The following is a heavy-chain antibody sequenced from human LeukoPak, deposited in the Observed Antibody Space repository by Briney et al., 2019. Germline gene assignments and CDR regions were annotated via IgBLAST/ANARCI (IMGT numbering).Heavy chain of an antibody. CDR3: AKSVLWFGELLGPNFDY. J-gene: IGHJ4*02. D-gene: IGHD3-10*01. CDR2: ISGSGGST. CDR1: GFTFSSYA. Sequence: PGGSLRLSCAASGFTFSSYAMSWVRQAPGKGLEWVSAISGSGGSTYYADSVKGRFTISRDNSKNTLNLQMNSLRAEDTAVYYCAKSVLWFGELLGPNFDYWGQGTLVTVSS. V-gene: IGHV3-23*01.